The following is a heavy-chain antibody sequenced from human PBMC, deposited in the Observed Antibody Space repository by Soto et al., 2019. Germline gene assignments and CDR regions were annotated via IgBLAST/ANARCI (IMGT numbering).Heavy chain of an antibody. J-gene: IGHJ6*02. CDR1: GFSFSNAW. D-gene: IGHD2-15*01. V-gene: IGHV3-15*07. Sequence: EVQLVESGGGLVKPGGSHRLSCAASGFSFSNAWMNWVRQAPGKGLEWVGRIKRKIDGEATDYAAPVKGRFTVSRDDSKSALYLHMNSLKGDDTAVYYCTTGSVEGVWGQGTTVTVSS. CDR3: TTGSVEGV. CDR2: IKRKIDGEAT.